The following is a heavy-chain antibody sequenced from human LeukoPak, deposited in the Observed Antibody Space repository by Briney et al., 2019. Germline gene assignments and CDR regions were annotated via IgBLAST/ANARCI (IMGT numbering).Heavy chain of an antibody. CDR2: ISSSSSYI. V-gene: IGHV3-21*01. Sequence: GGSLRLSCAASGFTFSSYSMIWVRHAPGKGVECVSSISSSSSYIYYADSVKGRFTISRDNAKNSLYLQMNSLRDEDTAVYYCARAGAVAGTDFDYWGQGTLVTVSS. CDR1: GFTFSSYS. D-gene: IGHD6-19*01. CDR3: ARAGAVAGTDFDY. J-gene: IGHJ4*02.